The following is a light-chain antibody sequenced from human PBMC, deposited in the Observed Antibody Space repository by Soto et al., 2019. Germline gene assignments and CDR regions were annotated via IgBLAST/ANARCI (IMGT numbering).Light chain of an antibody. J-gene: IGKJ1*01. CDR1: QSVSNNY. CDR3: QQYGSSGT. CDR2: GAS. V-gene: IGKV3-20*01. Sequence: EIVLTQSPGTLSLSPVERATLSGMASQSVSNNYLAWYQQKPGQAPRPLIYGASNRATGIPDRFSGSGSGTDFTLTISRLEPEDFAVYYCQQYGSSGTFGQGTKVDIK.